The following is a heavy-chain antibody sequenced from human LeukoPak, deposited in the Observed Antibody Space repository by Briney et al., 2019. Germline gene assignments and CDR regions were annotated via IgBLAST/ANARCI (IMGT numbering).Heavy chain of an antibody. D-gene: IGHD6-19*01. CDR2: ISAYNGNT. CDR1: GYTFTSYG. CDR3: ARDAMTSAWSFYYYMDV. J-gene: IGHJ6*03. V-gene: IGHV1-18*01. Sequence: ASVKVSYKASGYTFTSYGISWVRQAPGQGLEWMGWISAYNGNTNYAQKLQGRVTMTTDTSTSTAYMELRSLRSDDTAVYYCARDAMTSAWSFYYYMDVWGTGTTVTMSS.